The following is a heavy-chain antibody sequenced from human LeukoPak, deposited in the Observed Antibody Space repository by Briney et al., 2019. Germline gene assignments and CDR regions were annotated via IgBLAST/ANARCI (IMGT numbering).Heavy chain of an antibody. V-gene: IGHV3-23*01. CDR2: ISGSGGST. D-gene: IGHD6-13*01. CDR1: GFTFSSYA. CDR3: AKDTSSSWSLFDY. J-gene: IGHJ4*02. Sequence: GGSLRLSCAASGFTFSSYAMSWVRQAPGKGLEWVSAISGSGGSTYYADSVKGRFTISRDNSKNTLYLQMNSLRAEDTALYYCAKDTSSSWSLFDYWGQGTLVTVSS.